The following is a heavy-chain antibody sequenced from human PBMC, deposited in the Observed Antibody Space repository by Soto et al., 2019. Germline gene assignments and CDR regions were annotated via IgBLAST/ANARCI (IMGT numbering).Heavy chain of an antibody. Sequence: GGSLRLSCTASGFTFGDYAMSWVRQAPGKGLEWVGFIRSKAYGVTTEYAASVKGRFTISRDDSKSIAYLQMNSLKTEDTAVYYCTRGPMGGNWFDPWGQGTLVTVSS. D-gene: IGHD3-10*01. CDR3: TRGPMGGNWFDP. CDR1: GFTFGDYA. CDR2: IRSKAYGVTT. V-gene: IGHV3-49*04. J-gene: IGHJ5*02.